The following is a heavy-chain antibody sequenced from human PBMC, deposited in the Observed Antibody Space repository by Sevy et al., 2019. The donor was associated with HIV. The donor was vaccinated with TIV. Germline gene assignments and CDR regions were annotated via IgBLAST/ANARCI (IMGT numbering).Heavy chain of an antibody. J-gene: IGHJ4*02. Sequence: GGSLRLSCAAPGFTFNSYDMNWVRRAPGKGLEWISYISGSGNTIYYADSVKGRFTISRDNAKKSLSLQMNSLRAEDTAVYYCSRDLRLSGIYRSDYWGQGTLVTVSS. CDR3: SRDLRLSGIYRSDY. CDR1: GFTFNSYD. V-gene: IGHV3-48*03. D-gene: IGHD1-26*01. CDR2: ISGSGNTI.